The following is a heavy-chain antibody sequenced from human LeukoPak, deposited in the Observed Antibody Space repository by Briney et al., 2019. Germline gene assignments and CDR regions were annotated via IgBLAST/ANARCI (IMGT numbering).Heavy chain of an antibody. Sequence: PGGSLRLSCAASGFTFSSYSMNWVRQAPGKGLEWVSSISSSSSYIYYADSVKGRFTISRDNAKNSLYLQMNSLRAEDTAVYYCASRYYYDSSGPWEGDAFDIWGQGTMVTVSS. CDR2: ISSSSSYI. CDR1: GFTFSSYS. CDR3: ASRYYYDSSGPWEGDAFDI. J-gene: IGHJ3*02. D-gene: IGHD3-22*01. V-gene: IGHV3-21*01.